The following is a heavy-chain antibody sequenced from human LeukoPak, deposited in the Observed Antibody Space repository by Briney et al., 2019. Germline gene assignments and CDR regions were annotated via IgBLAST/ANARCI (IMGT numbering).Heavy chain of an antibody. CDR3: ARVRATELPLTRWFDP. Sequence: PSETLSLTCTVSGGSISSTSYYWGWIRQPPGKGLEWIGSVYYSGNTYYTPSLKSRVTISIDTSKSQFSLKLSSVTAADTAVYYCARVRATELPLTRWFDPWGQGTLVTVSS. V-gene: IGHV4-39*07. J-gene: IGHJ5*02. D-gene: IGHD4-11*01. CDR2: VYYSGNT. CDR1: GGSISSTSYY.